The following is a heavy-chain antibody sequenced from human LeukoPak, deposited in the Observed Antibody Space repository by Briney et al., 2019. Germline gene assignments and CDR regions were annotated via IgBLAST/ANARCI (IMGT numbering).Heavy chain of an antibody. CDR1: GGTFSSYA. J-gene: IGHJ4*02. Sequence: SVKVSCKASGGTFSSYAISWVRQAPGQGLEWMGRIIPIIGTANYAQKFQGRVTITTDESTSTAYMELSSLRSEDTAVYYCARVSFNEYYFDYWGQGTRVTVSS. CDR2: IIPIIGTA. D-gene: IGHD2-8*01. CDR3: ARVSFNEYYFDY. V-gene: IGHV1-69*05.